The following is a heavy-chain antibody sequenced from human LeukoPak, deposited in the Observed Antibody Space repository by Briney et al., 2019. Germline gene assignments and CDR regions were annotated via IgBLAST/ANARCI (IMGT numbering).Heavy chain of an antibody. Sequence: GGSLRLSCAASGFAVSSNYMSGVRETRGGGLEGVSLIYSGGSTFYADSVKGRFTISRDNSKNTLYLQMNSLRAEDTAVYYCARAICSGGKCYFDYWGQGTLVTVSS. CDR3: ARAICSGGKCYFDY. V-gene: IGHV3-53*01. CDR1: GFAVSSNY. D-gene: IGHD2-15*01. CDR2: IYSGGST. J-gene: IGHJ4*02.